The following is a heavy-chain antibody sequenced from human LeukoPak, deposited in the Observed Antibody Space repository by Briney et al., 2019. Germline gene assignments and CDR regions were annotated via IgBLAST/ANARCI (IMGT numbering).Heavy chain of an antibody. CDR1: GYTFTSYG. CDR3: ARDVAAAGLIDYYYCGMDV. J-gene: IGHJ6*02. V-gene: IGHV1-18*01. Sequence: VASVKVSCKASGYTFTSYGISWVRQAPGQGLEWMGWISAYNGNTNYAQKLQGRVTMTTDTSTSTAYMELRSLRSDDTAVYYCARDVAAAGLIDYYYCGMDVWGQGTTVTVSS. CDR2: ISAYNGNT. D-gene: IGHD6-13*01.